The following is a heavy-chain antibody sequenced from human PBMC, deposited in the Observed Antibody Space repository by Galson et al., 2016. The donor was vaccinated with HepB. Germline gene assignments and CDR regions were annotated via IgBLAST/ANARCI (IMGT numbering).Heavy chain of an antibody. V-gene: IGHV4-30-2*01. CDR1: GDSIGSGGYS. J-gene: IGHJ4*02. CDR2: IYHTGST. D-gene: IGHD6-19*01. Sequence: TLSLTCAVSGDSIGSGGYSWSWIRQPPGKGLEWIGYIYHTGSTYYNPSLKSRVTISVDKSKNQFSLKLSSVTAADTAVYYCARGGSGSGYLDYWGQGTLVTVSS. CDR3: ARGGSGSGYLDY.